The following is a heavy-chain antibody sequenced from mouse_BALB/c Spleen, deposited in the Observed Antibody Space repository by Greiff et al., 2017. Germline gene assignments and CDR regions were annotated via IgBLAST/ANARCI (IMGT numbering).Heavy chain of an antibody. CDR3: ARDSDYYAMDY. CDR1: GFTFSDYY. V-gene: IGHV5-4*02. Sequence: EVNLVESGGGLVKPGGSLKLSCAASGFTFSDYYMYWVRQTPEKRLEWVATISDGGSYTYYPDSVKGRFTISRDNAKNNLYLQMSSLKSEDTAMYYCARDSDYYAMDYWGQGTSVTVSS. CDR2: ISDGGSYT. J-gene: IGHJ4*01.